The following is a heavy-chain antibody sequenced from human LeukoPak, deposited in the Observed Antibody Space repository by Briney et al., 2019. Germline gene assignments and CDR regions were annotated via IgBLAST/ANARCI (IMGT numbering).Heavy chain of an antibody. V-gene: IGHV1-2*02. J-gene: IGHJ5*02. CDR2: INPNSGGA. CDR3: ARDDSSGYYFNWFDP. D-gene: IGHD3-22*01. CDR1: GYTFTGYY. Sequence: ASVKVSCKASGYTFTGYYMHWVRQAPGQGLEWMGWINPNSGGANYAQKFQGRVTMTRDTSISTAYMELSRLRSDDTAVYYCARDDSSGYYFNWFDPWGQGTLVTVSS.